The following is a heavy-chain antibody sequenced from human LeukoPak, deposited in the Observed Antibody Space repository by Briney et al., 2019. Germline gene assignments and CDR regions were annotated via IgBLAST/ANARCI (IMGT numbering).Heavy chain of an antibody. J-gene: IGHJ4*02. V-gene: IGHV3-21*01. CDR2: ISSSGSYI. D-gene: IGHD6-13*01. Sequence: GGSLRLSCAASGFTFSSYSMNWVRQAPGKGLEWVSSISSSGSYIYYADSVKGRFTISRDNAKNSLYLQMNSLRAEDTAVYYCARDPGIAAAAYFDYWGQGTLVTVSS. CDR3: ARDPGIAAAAYFDY. CDR1: GFTFSSYS.